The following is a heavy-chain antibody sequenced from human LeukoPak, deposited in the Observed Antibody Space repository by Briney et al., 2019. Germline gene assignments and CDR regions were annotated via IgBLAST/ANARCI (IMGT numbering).Heavy chain of an antibody. CDR3: ARVCSSISCYGGNFDY. CDR1: GFTFSDHY. J-gene: IGHJ4*02. CDR2: IRNKANSYTT. V-gene: IGHV3-72*01. D-gene: IGHD2-2*01. Sequence: QAGGSLRLSCAASGFTFSDHYMDWVRQAPGKGLEWVGRIRNKANSYTTEYAASVRGRFTISRDDSKNSLYLLMNSLKTEDTAVYYCARVCSSISCYGGNFDYWGQGTLVTVSA.